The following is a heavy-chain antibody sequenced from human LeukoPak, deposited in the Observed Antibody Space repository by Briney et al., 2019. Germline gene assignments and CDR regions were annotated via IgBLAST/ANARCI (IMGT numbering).Heavy chain of an antibody. D-gene: IGHD4-11*01. CDR2: INPSGGST. V-gene: IGHV1-46*01. CDR3: ARISGVTTNWFDP. Sequence: ASVKVSCKASGYTFTNYYIHWVRQAPGQGLEWMGIINPSGGSTTYAQKFQGRVTMTRDMSTSTVYMELSSLRSEDTAVYYCARISGVTTNWFDPWGQGTLVTVSS. J-gene: IGHJ5*02. CDR1: GYTFTNYY.